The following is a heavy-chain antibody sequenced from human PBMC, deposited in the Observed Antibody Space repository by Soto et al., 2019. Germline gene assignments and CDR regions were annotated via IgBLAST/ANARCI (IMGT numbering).Heavy chain of an antibody. CDR2: ISSGGVTI. CDR3: ARGLGFAFDI. V-gene: IGHV3-48*02. Sequence: EVHLVESGGGLVQPGGSLRLSCAASAFTFSSYSITWVPRPQGRGLEWVSYISSGGVTIYYTDSVKGRFTISRDNAKDSLYLQMNSLRDEDTAVYYCARGLGFAFDIWGQGTLVTVSS. D-gene: IGHD1-26*01. J-gene: IGHJ3*02. CDR1: AFTFSSYS.